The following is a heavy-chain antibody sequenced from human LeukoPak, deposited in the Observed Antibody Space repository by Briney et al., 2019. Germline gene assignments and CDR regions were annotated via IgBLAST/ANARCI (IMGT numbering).Heavy chain of an antibody. V-gene: IGHV4-31*03. CDR2: IYYSGST. Sequence: KPSETLSLTCTVSGGSISSGGYYWSWIRQHPGKGLEWIGYIYYSGSTYYNPSLKSRVTISIDTSKNQFSLKLSSVTAADTAVYYCARALGYCSSTSCQPSPLDYWGQGTLVTVSS. CDR3: ARALGYCSSTSCQPSPLDY. CDR1: GGSISSGGYY. J-gene: IGHJ4*02. D-gene: IGHD2-2*01.